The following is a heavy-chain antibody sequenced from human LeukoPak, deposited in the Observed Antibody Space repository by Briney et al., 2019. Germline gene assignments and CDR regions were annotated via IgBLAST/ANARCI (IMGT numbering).Heavy chain of an antibody. J-gene: IGHJ6*02. CDR1: GFTFSNYG. Sequence: GGSLRLSCAASGFTFSNYGMSWVRQAPGKGPAWVSGISGRGGSTYYADSVKGRFTISGDISTNTLYLQMNSLRAEDTAVYYCAEGSFWGQGTTVTVSS. CDR2: ISGRGGST. CDR3: AEGSF. V-gene: IGHV3-23*01.